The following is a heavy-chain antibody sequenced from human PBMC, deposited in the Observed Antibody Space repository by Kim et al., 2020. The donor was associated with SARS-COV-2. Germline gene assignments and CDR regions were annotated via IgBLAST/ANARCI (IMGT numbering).Heavy chain of an antibody. J-gene: IGHJ4*02. V-gene: IGHV4-34*01. Sequence: PSLKSRVTISVDTSKNQFSLKLSSGTAADTAVYYWARGPTQQLVGGGADYWGQGTLVTVSS. D-gene: IGHD6-13*01. CDR3: ARGPTQQLVGGGADY.